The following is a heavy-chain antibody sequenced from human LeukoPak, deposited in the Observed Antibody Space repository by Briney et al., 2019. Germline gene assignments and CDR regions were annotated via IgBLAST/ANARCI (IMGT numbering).Heavy chain of an antibody. D-gene: IGHD6-13*01. CDR1: GYSFTSYW. CDR3: NSAGSYSSSWYYYYYYMDV. CDR2: ISSSSSYI. V-gene: IGHV3-21*04. J-gene: IGHJ6*03. Sequence: GESLKISCKGSGYSFTSYWIGWVRQAPGKGLEWVSSISSSSSYIYYADSVKGRFTISRDNAKNSLYLQMNSLRAEDTAVYYCNSAGSYSSSWYYYYYYMDVWGKGTTVTVSS.